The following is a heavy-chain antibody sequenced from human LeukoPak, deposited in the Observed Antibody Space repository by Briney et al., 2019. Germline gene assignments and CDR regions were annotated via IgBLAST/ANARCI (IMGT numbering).Heavy chain of an antibody. D-gene: IGHD1-26*01. CDR3: GRQNSGKGGIDY. V-gene: IGHV6-1*01. CDR2: TYHRSKWYS. Sequence: SQTLSLTCAITGDSVSSNTVTWIWIRQSPSRGLEWLGRTYHRSKWYSEYAVSVQCRITINPDTSKNQFSLQLNSVTPEDTAVYYCGRQNSGKGGIDYWGQGTLVTVSS. J-gene: IGHJ4*02. CDR1: GDSVSSNTVT.